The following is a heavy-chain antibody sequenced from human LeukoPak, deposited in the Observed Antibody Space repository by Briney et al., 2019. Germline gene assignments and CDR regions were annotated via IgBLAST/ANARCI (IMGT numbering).Heavy chain of an antibody. Sequence: GGSPRLSCAAAGFTFSSYSMNWVRQAPGKGLEWVSYISSSGSTIYYADSVKGRFTISRDNAKNSLYLQMNSLRAEDTALYHCARAVWSALLGAIDYWGQGTLVTVSS. V-gene: IGHV3-48*04. J-gene: IGHJ4*02. CDR2: ISSSGSTI. CDR3: ARAVWSALLGAIDY. D-gene: IGHD1-26*01. CDR1: GFTFSSYS.